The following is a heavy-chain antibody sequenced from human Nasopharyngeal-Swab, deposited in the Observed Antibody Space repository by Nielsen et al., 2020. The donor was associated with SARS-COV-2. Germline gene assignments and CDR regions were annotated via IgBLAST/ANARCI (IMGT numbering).Heavy chain of an antibody. Sequence: WLRQPPGTGLEWLGSIYYSGSTYYNPSLKSRVTISVDTSKNQFSLKLRSVTAADTAVYYCAKTRGPPVYGYVWGSYPSYYFDYWGKGTLVTVSS. CDR3: AKTRGPPVYGYVWGSYPSYYFDY. J-gene: IGHJ4*02. D-gene: IGHD3-16*02. V-gene: IGHV4-39*01. CDR2: IYYSGST.